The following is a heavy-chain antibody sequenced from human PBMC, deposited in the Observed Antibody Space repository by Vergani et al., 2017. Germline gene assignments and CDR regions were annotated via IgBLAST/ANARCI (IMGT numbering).Heavy chain of an antibody. CDR2: ISSSSSYI. CDR1: GFTFISYS. D-gene: IGHD2-21*01. Sequence: EVQLVESGGGLVKPGGSLRLSCAASGFTFISYSMNWVRQAPGKGLEWVSSISSSSSYIYYADSVKGRFTISRDNAKNSLYLQMNSLRAEDTAVYYCARDASPVVAFDIWGQGTMVTVSS. CDR3: ARDASPVVAFDI. J-gene: IGHJ3*02. V-gene: IGHV3-21*01.